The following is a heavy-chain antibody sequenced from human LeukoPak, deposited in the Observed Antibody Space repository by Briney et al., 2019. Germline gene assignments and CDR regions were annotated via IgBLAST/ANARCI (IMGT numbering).Heavy chain of an antibody. Sequence: PGRSLRLSCAASGFTFGDYAMSWVRQAPGKGLEWVGVIRSKAYGGTTEYAASVKGRFTISRDDSKSIAYLQMNSLKTEDTAVYYCTRGSDYGDYDGHYWGQGTLVTVSS. J-gene: IGHJ4*02. CDR3: TRGSDYGDYDGHY. D-gene: IGHD4-17*01. CDR2: IRSKAYGGTT. CDR1: GFTFGDYA. V-gene: IGHV3-49*04.